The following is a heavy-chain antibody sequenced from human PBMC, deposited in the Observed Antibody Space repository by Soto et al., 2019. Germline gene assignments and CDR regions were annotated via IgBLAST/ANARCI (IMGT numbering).Heavy chain of an antibody. CDR2: VRYDGTNE. D-gene: IGHD1-26*01. V-gene: IGHV3-33*01. J-gene: IGHJ4*02. CDR3: ARGAGSGAYLIDY. CDR1: GFTFSNYA. Sequence: GGSLRLSCAASGFTFSNYAMHWVRQAPGKGLEWVALVRYDGTNENHADSVKGRFTISRDNSKNTLYLQMNSLRAEDAAVYYCARGAGSGAYLIDYCGQGTLVTVSS.